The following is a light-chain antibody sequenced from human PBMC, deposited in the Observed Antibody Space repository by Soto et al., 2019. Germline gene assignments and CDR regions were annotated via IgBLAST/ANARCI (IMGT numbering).Light chain of an antibody. CDR2: DIS. CDR1: QYVSTN. V-gene: IGKV3D-15*01. CDR3: QQYDTWPLT. Sequence: ETVMTQFPATLSVSPGERATLSCRASQYVSTNLAWYQQQPGQPPRLLIYDISNRATGIPDRFSGSGSETEFALPITSLQSEDFSGYYCQQYDTWPLTFGGGTKVEIK. J-gene: IGKJ4*01.